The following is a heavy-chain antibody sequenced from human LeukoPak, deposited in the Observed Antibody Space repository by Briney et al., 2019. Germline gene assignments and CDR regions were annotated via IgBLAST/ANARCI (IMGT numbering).Heavy chain of an antibody. CDR3: ARVPDSSGLYYYYYGMDV. J-gene: IGHJ6*02. CDR1: GYTFTSYG. CDR2: ISAYNGNT. V-gene: IGHV1-18*01. Sequence: GASVKVSCKASGYTFTSYGISWVRQAPGQGLEWMGWISAYNGNTNYAQKFQGRVTMTRNTSISTAYMELSSLRSEDTAVYYCARVPDSSGLYYYYYGMDVWGQGTTVTVSS. D-gene: IGHD3-22*01.